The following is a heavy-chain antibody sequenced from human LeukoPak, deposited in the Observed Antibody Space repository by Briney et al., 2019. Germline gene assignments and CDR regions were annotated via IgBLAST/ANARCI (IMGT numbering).Heavy chain of an antibody. CDR1: GGSISSRSYY. Sequence: SETLSLTCTVSGGSISSRSYYWGWIRQPPGKGLEWIGKISDSGSTYYSPSLRSRVTISIDMSKNQFSLKLSSVTPEDTAVYYCARRLTQYDCFDPWGQGILVTVSS. J-gene: IGHJ5*02. D-gene: IGHD2-2*01. CDR2: ISDSGST. CDR3: ARRLTQYDCFDP. V-gene: IGHV4-39*01.